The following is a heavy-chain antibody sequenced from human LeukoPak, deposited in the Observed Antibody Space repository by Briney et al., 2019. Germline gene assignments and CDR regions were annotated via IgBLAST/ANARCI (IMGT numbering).Heavy chain of an antibody. Sequence: PSQTLSLTCTVSGGSISSNYWIWIRQPAGKGLEWIGRIYTSGSTSYNPSLKSRVTMSVDTSKNQFSLKLSSMTAADTAMYYCARATITTFNYYYYYYMDVWGKGTTVTVSS. CDR1: GGSISSNY. J-gene: IGHJ6*03. CDR3: ARATITTFNYYYYYYMDV. D-gene: IGHD4-11*01. V-gene: IGHV4-4*07. CDR2: IYTSGST.